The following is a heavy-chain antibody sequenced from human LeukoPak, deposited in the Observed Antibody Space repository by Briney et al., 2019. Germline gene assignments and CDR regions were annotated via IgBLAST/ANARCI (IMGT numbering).Heavy chain of an antibody. CDR2: MNHSGSA. Sequence: PSETLSLTCAVYGGSFSGYYWTWIRQPPGKGLEWIGEMNHSGSANYNPSLKSRVTISVDTSKNQCSLRLSSVTAADTAVYYCARGSRIAAAGNYFDYWGQGTLVTVSS. V-gene: IGHV4-34*01. J-gene: IGHJ4*02. CDR1: GGSFSGYY. CDR3: ARGSRIAAAGNYFDY. D-gene: IGHD6-13*01.